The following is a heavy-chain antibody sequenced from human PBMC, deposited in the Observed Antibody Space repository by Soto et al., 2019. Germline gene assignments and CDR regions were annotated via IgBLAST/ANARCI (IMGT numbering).Heavy chain of an antibody. V-gene: IGHV3-74*01. J-gene: IGHJ6*02. Sequence: EVQLVESGGGLVQPGGSLRLSCAASGFTFSSYWMHWVRQAPGKGLVWVSRINSDGSSTSYADSVKGRFTISRDNAKNTLYLQMNSLRAEDTAVYYCARAVWGPPPDYYDSSGYYYYYGMDVWGQGTTATVSS. CDR3: ARAVWGPPPDYYDSSGYYYYYGMDV. D-gene: IGHD3-22*01. CDR2: INSDGSST. CDR1: GFTFSSYW.